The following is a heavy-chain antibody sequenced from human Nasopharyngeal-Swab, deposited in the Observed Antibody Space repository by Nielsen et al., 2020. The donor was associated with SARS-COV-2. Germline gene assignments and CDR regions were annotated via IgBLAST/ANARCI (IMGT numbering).Heavy chain of an antibody. CDR1: GGSFGGYY. J-gene: IGHJ6*02. V-gene: IGHV4-34*01. CDR3: ARGPVGYCSSTSCYEGRGYYGMDV. Sequence: SETLSLTCAVYGGSFGGYYWSWIRQPPGKGLEWIGEINHSGSTNYNPSLKSRVTISVDTPKNQFSLKLSSVTAADTAVYYCARGPVGYCSSTSCYEGRGYYGMDVWGQGTTVTVSS. D-gene: IGHD2-2*01. CDR2: INHSGST.